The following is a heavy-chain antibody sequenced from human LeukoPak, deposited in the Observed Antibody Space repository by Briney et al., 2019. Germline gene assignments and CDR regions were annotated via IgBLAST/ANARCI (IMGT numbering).Heavy chain of an antibody. V-gene: IGHV3-7*01. CDR3: GTLSLDY. CDR2: IKQDGSER. J-gene: IGHJ4*02. Sequence: GGSLRLSCAASGFIFSTYWMTWVRQAPGKGLEWVANIKQDGSERYYVDSVKGRFTISRDNAKNSLYLQMNSLRAEDTAVYYCGTLSLDYWGQGTLVTVSS. CDR1: GFIFSTYW.